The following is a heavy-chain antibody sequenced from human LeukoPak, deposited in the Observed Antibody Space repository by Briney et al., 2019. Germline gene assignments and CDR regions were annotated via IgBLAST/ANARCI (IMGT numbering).Heavy chain of an antibody. V-gene: IGHV4-4*07. D-gene: IGHD2-2*01. Sequence: SETLSLTCSGSTGSISTYFWSWIRQPAGKGLEWIGRIYTSGITNYNPSLNNRVTMSVDTSKNQFSLKLSSVTAADTALYVCARECTTSCYRGMDVWGQGTTVTVSS. CDR3: ARECTTSCYRGMDV. J-gene: IGHJ6*02. CDR2: IYTSGIT. CDR1: TGSISTYF.